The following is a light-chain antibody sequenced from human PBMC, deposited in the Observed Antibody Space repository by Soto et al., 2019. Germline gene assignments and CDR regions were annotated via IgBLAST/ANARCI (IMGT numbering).Light chain of an antibody. CDR3: QQSYSTPVT. CDR2: AAS. CDR1: QRMVDC. J-gene: IGKJ1*01. V-gene: IGKV1-39*01. Sequence: DIQMTQSPSSLSASVGDRVTITCRAGQRMVDCLSWYQLKPGKAPNLLIYAASSFQSVVAGSFIGSGSCTDFTPTISRVQPEDFATYYCQQSYSTPVTFGQGTKVDIK.